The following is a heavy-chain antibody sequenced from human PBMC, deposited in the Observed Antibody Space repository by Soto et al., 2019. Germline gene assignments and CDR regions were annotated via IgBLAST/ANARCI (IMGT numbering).Heavy chain of an antibody. V-gene: IGHV4-31*03. CDR1: GASIASSGPY. Sequence: VQLQESGPGLVKPSQTLSLTCTVSGASIASSGPYWSWIRQLPGKGLEWIGYVYYTGTTYYNPSLESRLTISTDTSNNQVSLKLTSVTAADTAVYYCARDFWSGYGSFDFWGQGTLVTVSS. D-gene: IGHD3-3*01. J-gene: IGHJ4*02. CDR2: VYYTGTT. CDR3: ARDFWSGYGSFDF.